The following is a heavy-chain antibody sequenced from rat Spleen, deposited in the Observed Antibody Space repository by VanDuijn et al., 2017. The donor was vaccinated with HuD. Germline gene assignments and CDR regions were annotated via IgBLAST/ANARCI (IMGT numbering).Heavy chain of an antibody. Sequence: EVQLVESGGGLVQPGRSMKLSCAASGFTFSNYGMHWIRQAPKKGLEWIAMIYYDSSKMYYADTVKGRFTLSRDNSNNTLYLEMNSLRSEDTAMYYCAACGNNYGYFNYWGQGVMVTVSS. CDR1: GFTFSNYG. J-gene: IGHJ2*01. CDR3: AACGNNYGYFNY. CDR2: IYYDSSKM. V-gene: IGHV5-54*01. D-gene: IGHD1-10*01.